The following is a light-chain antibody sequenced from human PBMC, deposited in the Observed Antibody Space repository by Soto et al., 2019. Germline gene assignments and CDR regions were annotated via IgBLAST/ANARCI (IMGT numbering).Light chain of an antibody. CDR1: SSNIGSNY. V-gene: IGLV1-47*02. CDR3: AAWYDSLSGWV. CDR2: SNN. J-gene: IGLJ3*02. Sequence: QSVLTQPPSASGTPGQRVTISCSGSSSNIGSNYVYWYQQLPGTAPKLLIYSNNQRPSGVPDRCSGSKSGTSASLAISGLLSEDEADYYCAAWYDSLSGWVFGGGTKLTVL.